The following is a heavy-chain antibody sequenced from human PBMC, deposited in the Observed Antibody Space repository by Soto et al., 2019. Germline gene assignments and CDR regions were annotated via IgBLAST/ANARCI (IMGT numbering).Heavy chain of an antibody. J-gene: IGHJ6*02. CDR3: ASIKPYYYGMDV. V-gene: IGHV3-30*03. CDR1: GFTFSSYG. Sequence: GGSLRLSCAASGFTFSSYGMHWVRQAPGKGLEWVAVISYDGSNKYYADSVKGRFTISRDNSKNTLYLQMNSLRAEDTAVYYCASIKPYYYGMDVWGQGTTVTVSS. CDR2: ISYDGSNK. D-gene: IGHD3-3*01.